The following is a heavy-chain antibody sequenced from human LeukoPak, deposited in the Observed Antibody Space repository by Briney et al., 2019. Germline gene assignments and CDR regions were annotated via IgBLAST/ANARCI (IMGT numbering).Heavy chain of an antibody. CDR1: GFTFSSYS. Sequence: GGSLRLSCAASGFTFSSYSLNWVRQAPGKGLEWVSIIGDTGAVTHCADSVKGRFTISRDNSKNTLYLQMNSLRAEDTAVYYCAKHVAFGVDTMDVWGQGTTVTVSS. CDR3: AKHVAFGVDTMDV. D-gene: IGHD2-21*02. CDR2: IGDTGAVT. V-gene: IGHV3-23*01. J-gene: IGHJ6*02.